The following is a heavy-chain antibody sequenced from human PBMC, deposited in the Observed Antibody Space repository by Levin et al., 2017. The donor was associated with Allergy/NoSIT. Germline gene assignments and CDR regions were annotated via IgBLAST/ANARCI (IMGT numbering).Heavy chain of an antibody. J-gene: IGHJ4*02. V-gene: IGHV3-23*01. CDR1: EFTFSNYA. D-gene: IGHD6-6*01. CDR2: ITDSGGDT. CDR3: AKASARSRPYYFDS. Sequence: LSLTCAASEFTFSNYAMGWVRQAPGKGLEWISAITDSGGDTYHAGSVKGRFTISRDNSRSTLYLQMNSLRAEDSAVYYCAKASARSRPYYFDSWGQGSLVTVSS.